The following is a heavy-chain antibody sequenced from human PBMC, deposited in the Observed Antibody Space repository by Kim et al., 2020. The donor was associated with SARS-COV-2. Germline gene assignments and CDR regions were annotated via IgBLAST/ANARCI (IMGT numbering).Heavy chain of an antibody. CDR3: ARRHTGGYSVYQFDY. J-gene: IGHJ4*02. CDR1: GGSMNNFY. V-gene: IGHV4-59*08. CDR2: VYYSGTT. D-gene: IGHD5-12*01. Sequence: SETLSLTCSVSGGSMNNFYWTWIRQPPQKGLEWICYVYYSGTTNYNSSLRGRVTISVDKSMNQFSLMLTSVTAADTAVYYCARRHTGGYSVYQFDYWGQGALVTVSS.